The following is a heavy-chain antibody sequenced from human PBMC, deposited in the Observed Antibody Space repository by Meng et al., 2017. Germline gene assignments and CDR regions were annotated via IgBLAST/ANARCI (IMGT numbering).Heavy chain of an antibody. J-gene: IGHJ4*02. CDR3: ARDAGITMVRGVIIGY. CDR1: GYTFTSYD. D-gene: IGHD3-10*01. Sequence: QVALGQSGAEVKKLGASVKVSCKASGYTFTSYDINWVRQATGQGLEWMGWINTNTGNPTYAQGFTGRFVFSLDTSVSTAYLQISSLKAEDTAVYYCARDAGITMVRGVIIGYWGQGTLVTVSS. CDR2: INTNTGNP. V-gene: IGHV7-4-1*02.